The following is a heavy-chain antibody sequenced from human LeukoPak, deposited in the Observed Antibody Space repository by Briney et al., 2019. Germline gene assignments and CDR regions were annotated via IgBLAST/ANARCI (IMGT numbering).Heavy chain of an antibody. CDR1: GDSISIYY. V-gene: IGHV4-59*08. J-gene: IGHJ4*02. Sequence: SETLSLTCTVSGDSISIYYWTWIRQPPGKGLEWIGYISNSGSTNYNPSLKSRVTISVDTSKKQVSLKLRSVTAADTAVYYCARVRGYSYGYLDYWGQGTLVTVSP. CDR2: ISNSGST. CDR3: ARVRGYSYGYLDY. D-gene: IGHD5-18*01.